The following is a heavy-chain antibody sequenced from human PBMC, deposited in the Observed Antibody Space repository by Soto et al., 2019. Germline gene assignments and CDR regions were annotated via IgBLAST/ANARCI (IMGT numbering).Heavy chain of an antibody. V-gene: IGHV3-23*01. J-gene: IGHJ4*02. CDR2: ISGSGFKK. Sequence: GGSLRLSCAASGFIFENFGMSWVRQAPGKGLEWISSISGSGFKKYYADSVKGRFTISRDNSKSTVYLELSSLQTEDTALYYCTTDFKGDTPVDYWGQGTLVTVSS. CDR3: TTDFKGDTPVDY. D-gene: IGHD5-18*01. CDR1: GFIFENFG.